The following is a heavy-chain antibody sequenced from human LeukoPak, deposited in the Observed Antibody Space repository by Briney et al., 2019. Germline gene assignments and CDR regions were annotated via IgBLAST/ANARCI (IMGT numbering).Heavy chain of an antibody. CDR2: ISAYNGNT. CDR1: GYTFTSYG. CDR3: ARGVAAAGPLFIYYYMDV. D-gene: IGHD6-13*01. V-gene: IGHV1-18*01. J-gene: IGHJ6*03. Sequence: ASVKVSCKASGYTFTSYGISWVRQAPGQGLEWMGWISAYNGNTNYAQKLQGRVTMTTDTSTSTAYMELRSLRSDDTAGYYCARGVAAAGPLFIYYYMDVWGKGTTVTVSS.